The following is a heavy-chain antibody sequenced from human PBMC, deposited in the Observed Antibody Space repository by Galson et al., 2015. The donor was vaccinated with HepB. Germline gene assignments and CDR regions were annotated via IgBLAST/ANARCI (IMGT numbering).Heavy chain of an antibody. V-gene: IGHV5-51*01. D-gene: IGHD6-19*01. CDR3: ARRRLGSGWSPVIDS. CDR1: GYSFTNYW. Sequence: QSGAEVTKPGESPKISCEGSGYSFTNYWIDWVRQMPGKGLESMGIIYPADSDTRYSPSFQGQVTISADKSISTAYLQWSSLKASDTAMYFCARRRLGSGWSPVIDSWGQGTLVTVSS. J-gene: IGHJ4*02. CDR2: IYPADSDT.